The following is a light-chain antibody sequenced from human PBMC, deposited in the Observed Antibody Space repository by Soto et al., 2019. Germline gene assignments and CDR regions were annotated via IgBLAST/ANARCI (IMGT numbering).Light chain of an antibody. CDR2: DAS. CDR1: QSISIY. Sequence: EIVLTQSPATLSLSPGERATLSCRASQSISIYLAWYQQKPGQAHRLLISDASNRATGIQARFSGSGSGTDFILTIRSLEPEDFAVYYCKQHSNWPLTFGGGTKVDIK. CDR3: KQHSNWPLT. V-gene: IGKV3-11*01. J-gene: IGKJ4*01.